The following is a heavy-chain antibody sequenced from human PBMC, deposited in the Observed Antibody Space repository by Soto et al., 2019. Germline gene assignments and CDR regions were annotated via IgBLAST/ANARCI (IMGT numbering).Heavy chain of an antibody. D-gene: IGHD2-2*02. V-gene: IGHV1-69*06. CDR2: IIPIFGTA. CDR3: ASPAGKRAAIEPEDSSSSVMDV. J-gene: IGHJ6*04. Sequence: QVQLVQSGAEVKKPGSSVKVSCKASGGTFSSYAISWVRQAPGQGLEWMGGIIPIFGTANYAQKFQGRVRIPAEKPTSPAYMELSSRRSEDPAVYYCASPAGKRAAIEPEDSSSSVMDVWGKGTTVTVSS. CDR1: GGTFSSYA.